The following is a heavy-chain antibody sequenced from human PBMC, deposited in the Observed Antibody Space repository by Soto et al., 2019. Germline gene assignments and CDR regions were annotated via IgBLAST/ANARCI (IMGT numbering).Heavy chain of an antibody. J-gene: IGHJ5*02. V-gene: IGHV4-34*01. CDR2: INHSGST. CDR3: ARGRGEGSSWPLGGRNWFDP. CDR1: GGSFSGYY. D-gene: IGHD6-13*01. Sequence: SETLSLTCAVYGGSFSGYYWSWIRQPPGKGLEWIGEINHSGSTNYNPSLKSRVTISVDTSKNQFSLKLSSVTAADTAVYYCARGRGEGSSWPLGGRNWFDPWGQGALVTVSS.